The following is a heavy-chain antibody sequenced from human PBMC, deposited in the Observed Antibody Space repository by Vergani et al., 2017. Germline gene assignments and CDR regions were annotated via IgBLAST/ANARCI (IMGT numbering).Heavy chain of an antibody. V-gene: IGHV1-2*02. Sequence: QVQLVQSGAEVKKPGASVKVSCKASGYTFTGYYMHWVRQAPGQGLEWMGWINPNSGGTNYAQKFQGRVTITRDTSASTAYMELSSLRSEDTAVYYCARGDYGDEGIDIWGQGTMVTVSS. D-gene: IGHD4-17*01. CDR3: ARGDYGDEGIDI. CDR1: GYTFTGYY. J-gene: IGHJ3*02. CDR2: INPNSGGT.